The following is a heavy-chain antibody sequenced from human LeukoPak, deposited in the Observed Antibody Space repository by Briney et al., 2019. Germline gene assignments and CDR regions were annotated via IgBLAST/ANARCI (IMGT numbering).Heavy chain of an antibody. CDR1: GVSISSGGYY. J-gene: IGHJ6*03. CDR3: AREQYYYNYYMDV. CDR2: AYTSGSS. V-gene: IGHV4-61*02. Sequence: PSETLSLTCAVSGVSISSGGYYWSWIRQPAGKGLEWIGRAYTSGSSNDNPSLKRLVTISVDTSKNQFSLKRNSVPAADTAVYYCAREQYYYNYYMDVWGKGTTVTVSS.